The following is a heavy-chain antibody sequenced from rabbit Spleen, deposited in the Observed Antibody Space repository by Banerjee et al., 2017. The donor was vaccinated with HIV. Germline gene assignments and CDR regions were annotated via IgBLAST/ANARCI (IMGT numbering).Heavy chain of an antibody. D-gene: IGHD8-1*01. CDR1: GLDLSSRYW. Sequence: QSLEESGGDLVKPGASLTLTCKASGLDLSSRYWVCWVRQAPGKGLEWIACINAATGKPVYATWAKGRFTISRTSSTTVTLRMTSLTAADRATYFCARDGAGGSYFALWGPGTLVTVS. J-gene: IGHJ6*01. CDR3: ARDGAGGSYFAL. V-gene: IGHV1S40*01. CDR2: INAATGKP.